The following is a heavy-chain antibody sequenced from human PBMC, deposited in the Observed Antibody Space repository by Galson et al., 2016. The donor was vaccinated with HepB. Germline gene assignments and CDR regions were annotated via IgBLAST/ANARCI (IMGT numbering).Heavy chain of an antibody. V-gene: IGHV1-18*01. CDR3: ARGGSWRTMLGYYKGMDA. D-gene: IGHD1-26*01. CDR2: IGADTGDT. J-gene: IGHJ6*02. CDR1: DYTFTNYG. Sequence: SVKVSCKASDYTFTNYGINWVRQAPGQGLEWMGWIGADTGDTNYAQKVQDRLTMTTDTSTNTAYMELRGLRSDDTAVYYCARGGSWRTMLGYYKGMDAWGQGTTVTVSS.